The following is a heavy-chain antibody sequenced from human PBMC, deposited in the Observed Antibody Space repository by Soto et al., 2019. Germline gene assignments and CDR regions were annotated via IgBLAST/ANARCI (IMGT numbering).Heavy chain of an antibody. J-gene: IGHJ4*02. Sequence: QVHLVQSGAEVKKPGASVKVSCKASGYTFTSCGITWVRQGPGQGLEWMGWISAHNGNTDYAQKLQGRVIVTRDTSTSSAYMELRSLISDDTAVYYCARGRYGDYWGQGALLTVSS. V-gene: IGHV1-18*01. CDR1: GYTFTSCG. D-gene: IGHD1-1*01. CDR2: ISAHNGNT. CDR3: ARGRYGDY.